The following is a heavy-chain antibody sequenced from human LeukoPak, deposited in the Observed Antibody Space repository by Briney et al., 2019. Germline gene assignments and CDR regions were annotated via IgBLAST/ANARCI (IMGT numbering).Heavy chain of an antibody. J-gene: IGHJ4*01. CDR3: ARYSSSSGGASYYLDY. CDR1: GFTLRNYW. D-gene: IGHD6-6*01. V-gene: IGHV3-74*01. CDR2: ISGDGSVT. Sequence: GGSLRLSCTASGFTLRNYWMHWVRQVPGKRLVWVSRISGDGSVTNYVDSVQGRFTISRDNAKNILYLQINSLRSEDTAVYYCARYSSSSGGASYYLDYWGHGTLVTVSS.